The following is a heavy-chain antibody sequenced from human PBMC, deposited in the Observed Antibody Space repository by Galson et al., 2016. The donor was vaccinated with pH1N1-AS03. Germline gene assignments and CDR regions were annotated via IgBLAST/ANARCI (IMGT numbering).Heavy chain of an antibody. D-gene: IGHD3-3*01. CDR2: IHPDGSEK. CDR3: GRELWGGCEY. J-gene: IGHJ4*02. V-gene: IGHV3-7*03. Sequence: SLRLSCAASGFSFSTYWMSWVRQAPGKGPEWVANIHPDGSEKYYGDSMKGRFTISRDNAKNSLDLQMNSLRAEDTAVYYCGRELWGGCEYWGQGTLVTVSS. CDR1: GFSFSTYW.